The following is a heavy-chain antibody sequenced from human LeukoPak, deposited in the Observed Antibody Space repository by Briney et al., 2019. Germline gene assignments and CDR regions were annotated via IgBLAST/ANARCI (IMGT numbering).Heavy chain of an antibody. V-gene: IGHV4-34*01. Sequence: SETLSLTCAVYGGSFSGYYWSWIRQPPGKGLECIGEINHSGGTNYNPSLKSRVTILVDTSKNQFSLKLSSVTAADTAVYYCARGPPIDYYDSSGYYYVFDYWGQGTLVTVSS. CDR1: GGSFSGYY. CDR2: INHSGGT. CDR3: ARGPPIDYYDSSGYYYVFDY. J-gene: IGHJ4*02. D-gene: IGHD3-22*01.